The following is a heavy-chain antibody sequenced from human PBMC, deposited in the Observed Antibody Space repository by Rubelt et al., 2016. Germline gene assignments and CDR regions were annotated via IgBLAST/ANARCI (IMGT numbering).Heavy chain of an antibody. J-gene: IGHJ5*02. CDR3: ARRGSGSYWDNWFDP. Sequence: VSGGSISSYYWSWIRQPPGKGLEWIGYIYHSGSTNYNPSLKSRVTISVDTSKNQFSLKLSSVTAADTAVYYCARRGSGSYWDNWFDPWGQGTLVTVSS. V-gene: IGHV4-59*08. CDR2: IYHSGST. CDR1: GGSISSYY. D-gene: IGHD3-10*01.